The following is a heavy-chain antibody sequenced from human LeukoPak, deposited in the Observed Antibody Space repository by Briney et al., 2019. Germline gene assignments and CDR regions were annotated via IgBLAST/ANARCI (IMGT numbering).Heavy chain of an antibody. V-gene: IGHV1-46*01. Sequence: ASVKVSCKASGYTFTTYNINWVRQAPGQGLEWMGIINPSGGSTSYAQKFQGRVTMTRDMSTSTVYMELSSLRSEDTAVYYCARGAYFDWLLSPTSWFDPWGQGTLVTVSS. J-gene: IGHJ5*02. CDR1: GYTFTTYN. CDR3: ARGAYFDWLLSPTSWFDP. D-gene: IGHD3-9*01. CDR2: INPSGGST.